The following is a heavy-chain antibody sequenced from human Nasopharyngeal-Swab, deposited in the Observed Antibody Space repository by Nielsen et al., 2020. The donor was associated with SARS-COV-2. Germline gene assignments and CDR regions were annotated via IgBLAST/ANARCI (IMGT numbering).Heavy chain of an antibody. J-gene: IGHJ3*02. V-gene: IGHV3-11*04. Sequence: GESLKISCAASGFTFSDYYMSWIRQAPGKGLEWVSYISSSGSTIYYADSVKGRFTISRDNAKNSLYLQMNSLRAEDTAVYYCARDWIAQAFDIWGQGTTVTVSS. CDR1: GFTFSDYY. CDR2: ISSSGSTI. D-gene: IGHD2-2*03. CDR3: ARDWIAQAFDI.